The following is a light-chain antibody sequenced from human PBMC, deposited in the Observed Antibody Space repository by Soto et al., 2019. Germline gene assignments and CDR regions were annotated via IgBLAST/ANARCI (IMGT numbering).Light chain of an antibody. CDR1: SSDVGGYNF. CDR3: SSYTSSSTLLV. V-gene: IGLV2-14*01. J-gene: IGLJ2*01. CDR2: EVS. Sequence: QSVLTQPASVSGSPGQSITISCSGTSSDVGGYNFVSWYQHHPGKAPKLMIYEVSNRPSGVSNRFSGSKSGNTASLTISGLQAEDEVDYYCSSYTSSSTLLVFGGGTKLTVL.